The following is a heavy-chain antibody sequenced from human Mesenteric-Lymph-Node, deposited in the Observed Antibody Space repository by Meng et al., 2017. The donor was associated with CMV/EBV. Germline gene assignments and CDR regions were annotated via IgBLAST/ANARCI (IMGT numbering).Heavy chain of an antibody. V-gene: IGHV3-30-3*01. Sequence: GGSLRLSCAASGFTFSSYAMHWVRQAPGKGLEWVAVISYDGSNKYYADSVKGRFTISRDNSKNTLFLQMNSLRAEDTALYYCAKERDARYNYGMDVWGQGTTVTVSS. D-gene: IGHD5-24*01. CDR2: ISYDGSNK. CDR1: GFTFSSYA. J-gene: IGHJ6*02. CDR3: AKERDARYNYGMDV.